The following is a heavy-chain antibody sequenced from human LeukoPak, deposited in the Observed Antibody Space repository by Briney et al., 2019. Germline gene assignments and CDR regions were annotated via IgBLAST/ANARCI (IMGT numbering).Heavy chain of an antibody. CDR2: ISYDGSNK. CDR1: GFTFSSYG. J-gene: IGHJ2*01. D-gene: IGHD5-18*01. V-gene: IGHV3-30*18. Sequence: PGRSLRLSCAASGFTFSSYGMHWVRQAPGKGLEWVAVISYDGSNKYYVDSVKGRATISRDNSKNTLYLQMNSLRAEDTAVYYCAKEPYTYGSNWYFDLWGRGTLVTVSS. CDR3: AKEPYTYGSNWYFDL.